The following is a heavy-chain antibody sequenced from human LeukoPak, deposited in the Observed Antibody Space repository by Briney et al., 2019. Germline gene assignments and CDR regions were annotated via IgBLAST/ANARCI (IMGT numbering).Heavy chain of an antibody. CDR3: ARETSQKGAHYMDV. D-gene: IGHD3-16*01. CDR2: INHSGST. J-gene: IGHJ6*03. CDR1: GGSFSGFY. Sequence: SETLSLTCAVYGGSFSGFYWTWIRQPPGKGLEWIGEINHSGSTNYNPSLESRVTISVDTSKNQFSLKLSSVTAADTAVYYCARETSQKGAHYMDVWGKGTTVTISS. V-gene: IGHV4-34*01.